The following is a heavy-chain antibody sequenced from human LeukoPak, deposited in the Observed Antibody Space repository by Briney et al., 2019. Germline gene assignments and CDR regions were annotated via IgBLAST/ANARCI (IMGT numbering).Heavy chain of an antibody. Sequence: GGSLRLSRAASGFTFSDYYMSWIRQAPGKGLEWVSYISSSGSTIYYADSVKGRFTISRDNAKNSLYLQMNSLRAEDMAVYYCARDDSSGYTLYWGQGTLVTVSS. V-gene: IGHV3-11*01. J-gene: IGHJ4*02. CDR1: GFTFSDYY. D-gene: IGHD3-22*01. CDR2: ISSSGSTI. CDR3: ARDDSSGYTLY.